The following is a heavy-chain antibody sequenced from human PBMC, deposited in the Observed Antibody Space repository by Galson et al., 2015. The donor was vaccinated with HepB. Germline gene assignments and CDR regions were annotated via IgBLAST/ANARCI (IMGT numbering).Heavy chain of an antibody. CDR2: INPNSGGT. CDR1: GYTFTGHY. Sequence: SVKVSCKASGYTFTGHYMHWVRQAPGQGLEWMGRINPNSGGTNYAQKFQGRVTMTRDTSISTAYMELSRLRSDDTVVYYCARGEKLLRYFDWPALDYWGQGTLVTVSS. CDR3: ARGEKLLRYFDWPALDY. J-gene: IGHJ4*02. V-gene: IGHV1-2*05. D-gene: IGHD3-9*01.